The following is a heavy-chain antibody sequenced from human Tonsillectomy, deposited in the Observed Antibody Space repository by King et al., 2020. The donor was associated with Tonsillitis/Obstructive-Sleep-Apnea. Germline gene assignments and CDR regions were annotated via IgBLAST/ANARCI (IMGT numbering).Heavy chain of an antibody. Sequence: VQLVESGAEVKKPGASVKVSCKASGYTFTGYYMHWMRQAPGQGLEWMGWINPNSGGTNYAQKFQGRVTMTRDTSISTAYMELSRLRSDDTAVYYCAREDSSGYYAYYYYYGMDVWGQGTTVTVSS. CDR3: AREDSSGYYAYYYYYGMDV. CDR1: GYTFTGYY. CDR2: INPNSGGT. D-gene: IGHD3-22*01. V-gene: IGHV1-2*02. J-gene: IGHJ6*02.